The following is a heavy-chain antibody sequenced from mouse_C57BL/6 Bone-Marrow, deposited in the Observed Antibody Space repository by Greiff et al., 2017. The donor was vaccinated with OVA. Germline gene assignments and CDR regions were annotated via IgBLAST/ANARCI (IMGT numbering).Heavy chain of an antibody. V-gene: IGHV2-2*01. CDR2: IWSGGST. Sequence: QVQLQQSGPGLVQPSQSLSINCTVSGFSLTSYGVHWVRQSPGKGLEWLGVIWSGGSTDYNAAFISRLSISKDNSKSQVFFKMNSLQADDTAIYYCARYDYYGSSYYYAMDYWGQGTSVTVSS. CDR1: GFSLTSYG. CDR3: ARYDYYGSSYYYAMDY. D-gene: IGHD1-1*01. J-gene: IGHJ4*01.